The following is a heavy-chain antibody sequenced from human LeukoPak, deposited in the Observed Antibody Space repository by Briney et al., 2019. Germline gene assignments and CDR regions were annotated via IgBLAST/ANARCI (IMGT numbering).Heavy chain of an antibody. Sequence: GASVNVSCKASGYTFTSYYMHWVRQAPGQGLEWMGIINPSGGSTSYAQKFQGRVTMTRDTSTSTVYMELSSLRSEDTAVYYCARDEIAAHREIFADSSLLCEYGMDVWGQGTTVTVSS. D-gene: IGHD6-6*01. V-gene: IGHV1-46*01. CDR2: INPSGGST. CDR3: ARDEIAAHREIFADSSLLCEYGMDV. CDR1: GYTFTSYY. J-gene: IGHJ6*02.